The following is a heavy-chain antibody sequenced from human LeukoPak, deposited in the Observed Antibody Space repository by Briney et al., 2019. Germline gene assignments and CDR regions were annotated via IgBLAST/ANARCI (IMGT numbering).Heavy chain of an antibody. V-gene: IGHV4-59*01. CDR1: GGSISSYY. J-gene: IGHJ5*02. CDR3: ARAKRGWKWFDP. Sequence: SETLSLTCTVSGGSISSYYWSWIRQPPGKGLEWIGYIYYSGSTNYNPSLKSRVTISVDTSKNQFSLKLSSVTAADTAVYYCARAKRGWKWFDPWGQGTLVTVSS. CDR2: IYYSGST. D-gene: IGHD1-1*01.